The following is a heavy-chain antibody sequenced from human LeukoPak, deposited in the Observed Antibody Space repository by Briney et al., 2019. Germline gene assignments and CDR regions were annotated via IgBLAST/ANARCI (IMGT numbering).Heavy chain of an antibody. CDR2: INHSGST. Sequence: SETLSLTCAVYGGSFSGYYWSWIRQPPGKGLEWIGEINHSGSTNYNPSLKSRVTISVDTYKNQFSLKLISVTAADTAVYYCARHYDFWSGYPGYFDYWGQGTLVTVSS. CDR1: GGSFSGYY. D-gene: IGHD3-3*01. V-gene: IGHV4-34*01. J-gene: IGHJ4*02. CDR3: ARHYDFWSGYPGYFDY.